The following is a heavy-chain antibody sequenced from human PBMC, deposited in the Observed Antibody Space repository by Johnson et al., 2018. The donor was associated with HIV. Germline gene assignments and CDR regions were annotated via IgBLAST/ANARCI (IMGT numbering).Heavy chain of an antibody. D-gene: IGHD2-2*01. V-gene: IGHV3-33*01. Sequence: QMLLVESGGGVVQPGRSLRLSCAASGFTFSSYGMHWVRQAPGKGLEWVAVIWYDGSNKYHADSVKGRFTISRDNSKNTLYLQMNSLRAEDTAVYYCARRCSSTSCRGTLFAFDSWGQGTMVTVSS. CDR3: ARRCSSTSCRGTLFAFDS. J-gene: IGHJ3*02. CDR2: IWYDGSNK. CDR1: GFTFSSYG.